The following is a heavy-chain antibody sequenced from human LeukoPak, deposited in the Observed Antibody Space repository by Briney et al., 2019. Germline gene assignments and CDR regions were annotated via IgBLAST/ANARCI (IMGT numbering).Heavy chain of an antibody. CDR3: AKDGGQGADY. V-gene: IGHV3-23*01. J-gene: IGHJ4*02. D-gene: IGHD3-16*01. CDR1: GFTFSDYG. Sequence: PGGTLRLSCAASGFTFSDYGMTWVRQAPGKGLEWVSNIISGGRTYYADSVKGRFTISRDNSKKTLYLQMNSLRAEDTAVYYCAKDGGQGADYWGQGTLVTVSS. CDR2: IISGGRT.